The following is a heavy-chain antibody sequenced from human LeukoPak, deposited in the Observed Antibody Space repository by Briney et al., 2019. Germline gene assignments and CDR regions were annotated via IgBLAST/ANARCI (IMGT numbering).Heavy chain of an antibody. D-gene: IGHD5-24*01. CDR3: AKSGYNRFDY. Sequence: QSGGSLRLSCAASGFTFSSYGMHWVRQAPGKGLEWVAVISYDGSNKYYADSVKGRFTISRDNSKNTLYLQMNSLRADDTAVYYCAKSGYNRFDYWGQGTLVTVSS. CDR1: GFTFSSYG. CDR2: ISYDGSNK. J-gene: IGHJ4*02. V-gene: IGHV3-30*18.